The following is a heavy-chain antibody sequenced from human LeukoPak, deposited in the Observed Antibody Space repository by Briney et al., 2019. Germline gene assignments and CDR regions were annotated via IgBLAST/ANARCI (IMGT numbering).Heavy chain of an antibody. D-gene: IGHD4-11*01. CDR1: GGSISSYY. Sequence: SETLSLTCTVSGGSISSYYWSWIRQPPGKGLEWIGYIYYSGSTNYNPSLKSRVTISVDTSKNQFSLKLSSVTAADTAVYYCARVRSLYSNYVDYWGQGTLVAVSS. V-gene: IGHV4-59*01. J-gene: IGHJ4*02. CDR2: IYYSGST. CDR3: ARVRSLYSNYVDY.